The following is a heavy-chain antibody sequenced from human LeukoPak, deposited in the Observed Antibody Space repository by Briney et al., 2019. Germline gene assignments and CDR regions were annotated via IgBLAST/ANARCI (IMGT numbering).Heavy chain of an antibody. CDR2: IYYSGST. V-gene: IGHV4-61*05. D-gene: IGHD6-13*01. CDR1: GGSISSSSFY. CDR3: AARDSSSWYGAFDI. J-gene: IGHJ3*02. Sequence: SETLSLTCTVSGGSISSSSFYWGWIRQPPGKGLEWIGYIYYSGSTNYNPSLKSRVIISRDTSKNQLSLKLSSVTAADTAVYYCAARDSSSWYGAFDIWGQGTMVTVSS.